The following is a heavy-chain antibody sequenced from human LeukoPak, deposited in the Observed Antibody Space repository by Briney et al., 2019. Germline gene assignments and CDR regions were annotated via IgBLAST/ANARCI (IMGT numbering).Heavy chain of an antibody. V-gene: IGHV4-34*01. CDR3: ARREAHCSSTSCYFNS. CDR1: GGSFSGYY. D-gene: IGHD2-2*01. J-gene: IGHJ5*02. Sequence: SQTLSLTCAVYGGSFSGYYWSWIRQPPGKGLEWIGEINHSGSTNYNPSLKSRVTISVDTSKNRFSLKLSSVTAADTAVYYCARREAHCSSTSCYFNSWGQGTLVTVSS. CDR2: INHSGST.